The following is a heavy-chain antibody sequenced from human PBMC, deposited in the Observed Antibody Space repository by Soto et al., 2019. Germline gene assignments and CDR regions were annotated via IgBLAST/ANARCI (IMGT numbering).Heavy chain of an antibody. J-gene: IGHJ2*01. V-gene: IGHV3-23*01. CDR3: ARPTVGWYFDR. CDR1: GFTFSIYA. CDR2: ISGSGGST. Sequence: EVQLLESGGGLVQPGGSLRLSCAASGFTFSIYAMNCVRQAPGKVLEWVSVISGSGGSTYYADSVKGRFTISRDNSRNPLYVQMNSPRAADTAVYYSARPTVGWYFDRWGRGTLMNVSS. D-gene: IGHD4-17*01.